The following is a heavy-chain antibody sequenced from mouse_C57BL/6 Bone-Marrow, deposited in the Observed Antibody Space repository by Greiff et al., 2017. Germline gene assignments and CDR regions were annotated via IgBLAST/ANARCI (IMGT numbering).Heavy chain of an antibody. CDR2: ISDGGSYT. Sequence: EVKLMESGGGLVKPGGSLKLSCAASGFTFSSYAMSWVRQTPEKRLEWVATISDGGSYTYYPDNVKGRFTISRDNAKNNLYLQMSHLKSEDTAMYYCARVPDYDGFAYWGQGTLVTVSA. V-gene: IGHV5-4*03. J-gene: IGHJ3*01. CDR3: ARVPDYDGFAY. D-gene: IGHD2-4*01. CDR1: GFTFSSYA.